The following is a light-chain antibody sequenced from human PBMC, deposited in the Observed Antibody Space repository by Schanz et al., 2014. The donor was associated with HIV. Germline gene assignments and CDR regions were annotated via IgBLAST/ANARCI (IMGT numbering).Light chain of an antibody. V-gene: IGKV1-8*01. J-gene: IGKJ2*01. Sequence: AIRITQSPSSLSASTGDRVTITCRASQGISSYLAWYQQKPGKAPKLLIYAASTLQSGVPSRFSASGSGTEFTLTISNLQPDDFATYYCQQSDTFPYTFGQGTKLEIK. CDR1: QGISSY. CDR2: AAS. CDR3: QQSDTFPYT.